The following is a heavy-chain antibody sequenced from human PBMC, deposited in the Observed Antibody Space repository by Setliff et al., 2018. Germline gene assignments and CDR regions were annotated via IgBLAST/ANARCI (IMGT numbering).Heavy chain of an antibody. CDR3: AISTLSICSGGSCPNAFDV. Sequence: VASVKVSCKASGHIFNSYGISWVRQAPGKGLEWVGWISSYNDVTTYAQRFQGRVTLTKDTSTSAAYMELRSLRSDDSAVYYCAISTLSICSGGSCPNAFDVWGQGTMVT. CDR2: ISSYNDVT. J-gene: IGHJ3*01. D-gene: IGHD2-15*01. V-gene: IGHV1-18*01. CDR1: GHIFNSYG.